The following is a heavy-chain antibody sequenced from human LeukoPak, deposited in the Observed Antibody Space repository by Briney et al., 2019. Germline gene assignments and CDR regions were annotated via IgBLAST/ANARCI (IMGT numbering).Heavy chain of an antibody. J-gene: IGHJ5*02. V-gene: IGHV4-39*01. CDR1: GGSISSSSYY. CDR2: IYYSGST. Sequence: SETLSLTCTVSGGSISSSSYYWGWIRQPPGKGLEWIGSIYYSGSTYYNPSLKSRVTISVDTSKNQFSLKLSSVTAADTAVYYCARNGVDTAMVLARNWFDPWGQGTLVTVSS. D-gene: IGHD5-18*01. CDR3: ARNGVDTAMVLARNWFDP.